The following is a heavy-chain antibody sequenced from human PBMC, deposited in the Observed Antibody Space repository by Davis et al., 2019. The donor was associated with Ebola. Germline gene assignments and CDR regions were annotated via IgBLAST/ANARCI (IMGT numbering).Heavy chain of an antibody. CDR1: GYSFTTYI. CDR3: ARTRGNWFDP. Sequence: ASVKVSCKASGYSFTTYIITWVRQAPGQGLEWMGWIGAYNGNTNYAQKLQGRVTMTTDTSTSTAYMELRSLRSDDTAVYYCARTRGNWFDPWGQGTLVTVSS. V-gene: IGHV1-18*01. CDR2: IGAYNGNT. J-gene: IGHJ5*02.